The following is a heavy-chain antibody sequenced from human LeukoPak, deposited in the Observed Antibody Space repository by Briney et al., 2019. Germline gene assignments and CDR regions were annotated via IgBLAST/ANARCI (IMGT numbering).Heavy chain of an antibody. CDR3: ATSTGGAYFHY. J-gene: IGHJ4*02. D-gene: IGHD3-16*01. Sequence: GESLKISCKGSGYSFTNYWIAWVRQMPGKGLEFMGMLYPGGDPDASYGPSFQGQVTISADKSITTAYLQWSSLKASDTATYYCATSTGGAYFHYWGQGTLVTVSS. V-gene: IGHV5-51*01. CDR1: GYSFTNYW. CDR2: LYPGGDPDA.